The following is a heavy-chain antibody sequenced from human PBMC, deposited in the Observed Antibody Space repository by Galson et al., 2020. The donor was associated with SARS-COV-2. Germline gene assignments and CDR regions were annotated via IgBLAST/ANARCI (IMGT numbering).Heavy chain of an antibody. Sequence: GGSLRLSCAASGFTFDDYAMHWVRQAPGKGLEWVSGISWNSGSIGYADSVKGRFTISSDNAKNSLYLQMNSLRAEDTALYYCATIPSAAGESWYFDLWGRGTLVTVSS. D-gene: IGHD4-17*01. J-gene: IGHJ2*01. V-gene: IGHV3-9*01. CDR1: GFTFDDYA. CDR2: ISWNSGSI. CDR3: ATIPSAAGESWYFDL.